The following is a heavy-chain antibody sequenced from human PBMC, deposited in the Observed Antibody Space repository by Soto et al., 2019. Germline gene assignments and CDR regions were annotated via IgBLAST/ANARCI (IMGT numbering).Heavy chain of an antibody. CDR2: ISGSGGST. CDR1: GFTFSSYA. D-gene: IGHD3-10*01. V-gene: IGHV3-23*01. Sequence: EVQLLESGGGLVQPGGSLRLSCAASGFTFSSYAMSWVRQAPGKGLEWVSAISGSGGSTYYADSVKGRFTFSRDNSKNTLYLQMNSLRAEDTAVYYCAKAYGSGSYEGYYYYYGMDVWGQGTTVTVSS. CDR3: AKAYGSGSYEGYYYYYGMDV. J-gene: IGHJ6*02.